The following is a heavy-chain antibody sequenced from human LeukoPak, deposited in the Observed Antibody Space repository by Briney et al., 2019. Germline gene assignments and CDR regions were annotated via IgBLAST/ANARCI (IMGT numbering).Heavy chain of an antibody. CDR1: GLNFGNYW. CDR2: INQDGSQK. V-gene: IGHV3-7*03. CDR3: ARDFES. J-gene: IGHJ4*02. Sequence: GGSLRLSCVASGLNFGNYWMDWVRQAPGKGLEWVGNINQDGSQKYSVDSVKGRSTISRDNAEKSLFLDMNSLRAEDTAIYYCARDFESWGQGTLVTVSS.